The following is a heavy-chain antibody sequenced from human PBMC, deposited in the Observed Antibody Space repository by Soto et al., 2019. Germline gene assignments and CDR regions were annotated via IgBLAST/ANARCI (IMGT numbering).Heavy chain of an antibody. D-gene: IGHD6-13*01. CDR3: AKGFPEYSSSWYYFDY. CDR2: ISYDGSNK. CDR1: GFTFSSYG. V-gene: IGHV3-30*18. J-gene: IGHJ4*02. Sequence: PGGSLRLSCAASGFTFSSYGMHWVRQAPGKGLEWVAVISYDGSNKYYADSVKGRFTISRDNSKNTLYLQMNSLRAEDTAVYYCAKGFPEYSSSWYYFDYWGQGTLVTVSS.